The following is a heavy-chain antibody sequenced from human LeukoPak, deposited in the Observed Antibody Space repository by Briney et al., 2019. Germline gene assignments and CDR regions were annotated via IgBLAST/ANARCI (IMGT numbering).Heavy chain of an antibody. Sequence: PGGSLRLSCAASGFTFSSVSMNWVSQAPGKGLEWVSYISSTSTSTYYADSAKGRFTISRDNAQNSLYLQMNSLGDDDTAVYYCARGRSGYYFDYWGQGTLVTVSS. V-gene: IGHV3-48*02. CDR1: GFTFSSVS. D-gene: IGHD3-22*01. CDR3: ARGRSGYYFDY. J-gene: IGHJ4*02. CDR2: ISSTSTST.